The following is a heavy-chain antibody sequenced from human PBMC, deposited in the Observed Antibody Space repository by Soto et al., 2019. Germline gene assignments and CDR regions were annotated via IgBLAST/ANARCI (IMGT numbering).Heavy chain of an antibody. CDR2: ISSGGTTT. J-gene: IGHJ4*02. V-gene: IGHV3-23*01. CDR3: AREGGSIGGWFGRKFDS. CDR1: GFTFSTHA. D-gene: IGHD6-19*01. Sequence: GGSLRLSCAASGFTFSTHAMSWVRQAPGKGLEWVSSISSGGTTTFYAASVEGRFTISRDKSKNTLYLQMNSLRADDTAVYYCAREGGSIGGWFGRKFDSWGQGTQVTVSS.